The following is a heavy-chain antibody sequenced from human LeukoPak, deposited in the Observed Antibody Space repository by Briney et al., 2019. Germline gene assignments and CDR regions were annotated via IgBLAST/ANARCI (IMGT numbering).Heavy chain of an antibody. J-gene: IGHJ4*02. CDR2: ISYDGSNK. CDR1: GFTFSSYA. Sequence: PGGSLRLSCAASGFTFSSYAMHWVRQAPGKGLEWVAVISYDGSNKYYADFVKGRFTISRDNSKNTLYLQMNSLRAEDTAVYYCARDRTCSGGSCYSIYFDYWGQGTLVTVSS. CDR3: ARDRTCSGGSCYSIYFDY. V-gene: IGHV3-30-3*01. D-gene: IGHD2-15*01.